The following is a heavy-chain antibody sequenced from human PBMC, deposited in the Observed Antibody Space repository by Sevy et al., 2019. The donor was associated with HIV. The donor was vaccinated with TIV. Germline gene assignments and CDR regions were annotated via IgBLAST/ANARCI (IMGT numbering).Heavy chain of an antibody. J-gene: IGHJ4*02. Sequence: GGSLRLSGAASGFTLDDYGMTWVRQAPGKGLEWVSGINWNAGTTAYADSVKGRSTIFRDNAKNSLYLEMNSLRAEDTALYYCATGLVGATARLGQLFESWGQGTLVTVSS. CDR1: GFTLDDYG. CDR3: ATGLVGATARLGQLFES. D-gene: IGHD1-26*01. CDR2: INWNAGTT. V-gene: IGHV3-20*04.